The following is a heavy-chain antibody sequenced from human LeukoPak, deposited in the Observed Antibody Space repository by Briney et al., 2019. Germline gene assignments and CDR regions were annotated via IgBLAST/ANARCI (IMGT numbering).Heavy chain of an antibody. Sequence: SGTLSLTCAVYGGSFSGYYWSWIRQPPGKGLEWIGEINHSGSTNYNPSLKSRVTISVDTSKNQFSLKLSSVTAADTAVYYCARGGCQLLSGCRWFDPWGQGTLVTVSS. CDR2: INHSGST. J-gene: IGHJ5*02. D-gene: IGHD2-2*01. CDR1: GGSFSGYY. CDR3: ARGGCQLLSGCRWFDP. V-gene: IGHV4-34*01.